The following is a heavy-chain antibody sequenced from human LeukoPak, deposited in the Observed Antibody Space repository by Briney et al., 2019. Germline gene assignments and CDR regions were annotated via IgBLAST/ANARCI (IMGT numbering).Heavy chain of an antibody. V-gene: IGHV3-11*04. CDR1: GFTFSDYY. CDR2: ISSSGSTI. D-gene: IGHD3-9*01. J-gene: IGHJ4*02. Sequence: GGSLRLSCAASGFTFSDYYMSWIRQAPGKGLEWVSYISSSGSTIYYADSVKGRFTISRDNDKNSLYLQMNSLRAEDTAVYYCASREEIFYDILTGYYFGGNFDYWGQGTLVTVSS. CDR3: ASREEIFYDILTGYYFGGNFDY.